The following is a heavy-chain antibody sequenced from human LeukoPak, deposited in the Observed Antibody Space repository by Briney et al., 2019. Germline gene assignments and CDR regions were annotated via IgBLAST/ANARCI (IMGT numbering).Heavy chain of an antibody. J-gene: IGHJ4*02. V-gene: IGHV1-18*01. Sequence: GASVKVSCKASGYTFTSYGISWVRQAPGQGLEWMGWISAYNGNTNYAQKLQGRVTMTTDTSTSTAYMELRSLRSDDTAVYYCARGIPSYYYGSGSLRDGDYWGQGTLATVSS. CDR3: ARGIPSYYYGSGSLRDGDY. D-gene: IGHD3-10*01. CDR2: ISAYNGNT. CDR1: GYTFTSYG.